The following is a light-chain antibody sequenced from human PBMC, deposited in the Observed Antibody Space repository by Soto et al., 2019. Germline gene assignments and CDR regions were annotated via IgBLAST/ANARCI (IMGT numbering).Light chain of an antibody. CDR3: QQYGSSPRV. CDR2: GAS. V-gene: IGKV3-20*01. CDR1: QSVSSSY. Sequence: EIVLTQSPGTLSLSPGERATLSCRASQSVSSSYLAWYQQKPGQAPRLLIYGASSRATGIPDRFSGSGSGTVFTLTISRLEPEDFAVYYCQQYGSSPRVFGGGTKVEIK. J-gene: IGKJ4*01.